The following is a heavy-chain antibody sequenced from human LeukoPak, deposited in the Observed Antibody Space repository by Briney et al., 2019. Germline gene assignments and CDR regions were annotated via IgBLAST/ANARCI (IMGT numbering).Heavy chain of an antibody. CDR2: INPNSGGT. Sequence: ASVKVSCKASGYTFTGYYMHWVRQAPGQGLEWMGWINPNSGGTNYAKKFQGRVTMTRNTSISTAYMELSRLRSDDTAVYYCARSILLAIFGVVKPGYGMDVWGQGTTVTVSS. CDR1: GYTFTGYY. V-gene: IGHV1-2*02. CDR3: ARSILLAIFGVVKPGYGMDV. J-gene: IGHJ6*02. D-gene: IGHD3-3*01.